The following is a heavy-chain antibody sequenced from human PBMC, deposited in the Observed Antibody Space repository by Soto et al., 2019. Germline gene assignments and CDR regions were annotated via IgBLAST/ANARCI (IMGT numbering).Heavy chain of an antibody. CDR2: TYYRSKWYN. D-gene: IGHD6-13*01. Sequence: TLSLTCAISGDSVSSNSAAWDWIRQSPSRGLEWLGRTYYRSKWYNDYAVSVKSRITINPDTSKNQFSLQLNSVTPEDTAVYYCARETWYSSSWRPFDYWGQGTLVTVSS. CDR1: GDSVSSNSAA. CDR3: ARETWYSSSWRPFDY. J-gene: IGHJ4*02. V-gene: IGHV6-1*01.